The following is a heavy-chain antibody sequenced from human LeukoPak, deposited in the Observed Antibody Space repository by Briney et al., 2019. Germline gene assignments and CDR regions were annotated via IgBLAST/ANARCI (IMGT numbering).Heavy chain of an antibody. Sequence: GRSLRLSCAASGFTFDDYGMSWVRQAPGKGLEWVSGINWNGGSTGYADSVKGRFTISRDNAKNSLYLQMNSLRAEDTALYYCARVRGDYLYYMDVWGKGTTVTVSS. CDR3: ARVRGDYLYYMDV. CDR2: INWNGGST. J-gene: IGHJ6*03. V-gene: IGHV3-20*04. CDR1: GFTFDDYG.